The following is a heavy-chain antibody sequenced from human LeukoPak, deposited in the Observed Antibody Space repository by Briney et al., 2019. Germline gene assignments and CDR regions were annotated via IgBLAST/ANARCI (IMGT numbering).Heavy chain of an antibody. CDR2: FDPEDGET. Sequence: GASVKVSCKVSGYTLTELSMHWVRQAPGKGLEWMGGFDPEDGETIYAQKFQGRVTMTEDTSTDTAYMELSSLRSEDTAVYYCATLNIGPDYDILTGYAQTKYGVDVWGKGTTVTVSS. J-gene: IGHJ6*04. V-gene: IGHV1-24*01. CDR3: ATLNIGPDYDILTGYAQTKYGVDV. D-gene: IGHD3-9*01. CDR1: GYTLTELS.